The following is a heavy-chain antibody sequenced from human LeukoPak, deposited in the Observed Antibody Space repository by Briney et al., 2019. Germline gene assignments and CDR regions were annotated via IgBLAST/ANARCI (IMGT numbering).Heavy chain of an antibody. CDR3: ATARYYDSSGYYDY. CDR2: FDPEDGEA. V-gene: IGHV1-24*01. J-gene: IGHJ4*02. D-gene: IGHD3-22*01. Sequence: ASVKVSCKVSGCTLTELSMHWVRQAPGKGLEWMGGFDPEDGEAIYAQKFQGRVTMTEDTSTDTAYMELSSLRSEDTAVYYCATARYYDSSGYYDYWGQGTLVTVSS. CDR1: GCTLTELS.